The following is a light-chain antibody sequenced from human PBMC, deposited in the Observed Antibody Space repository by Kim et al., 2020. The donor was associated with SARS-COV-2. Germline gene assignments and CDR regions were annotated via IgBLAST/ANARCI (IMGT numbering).Light chain of an antibody. J-gene: IGKJ4*01. CDR3: QQRSNWPLT. CDR1: QSVTNH. CDR2: DAS. Sequence: LSPRERATLSCRASQSVTNHLAWYQQKPGQAPRLLIYDASNRATGIPPRFSGSGSGTDFTLTISSLEPEDFAVYYCQQRSNWPLTFGGGTKVDIK. V-gene: IGKV3-11*01.